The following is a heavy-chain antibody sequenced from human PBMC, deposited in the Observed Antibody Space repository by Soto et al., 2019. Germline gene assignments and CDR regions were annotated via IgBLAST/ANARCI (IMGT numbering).Heavy chain of an antibody. Sequence: ASVKVSCKASGYTFTSYYMHWVRQAPGQGLEWMGIINPSGGSTSYAQKFQGRATMTRDTSTSTVYMELSSLRSEDTAVYYCARDMYTDTAMVSNWFDPWGQGTLVTVSS. CDR1: GYTFTSYY. J-gene: IGHJ5*02. CDR2: INPSGGST. D-gene: IGHD5-18*01. V-gene: IGHV1-46*01. CDR3: ARDMYTDTAMVSNWFDP.